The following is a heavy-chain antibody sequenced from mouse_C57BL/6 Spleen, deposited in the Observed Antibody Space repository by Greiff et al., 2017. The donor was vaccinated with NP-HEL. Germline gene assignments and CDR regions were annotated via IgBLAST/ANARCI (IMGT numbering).Heavy chain of an antibody. Sequence: EVHLVESGPGLVKPSQSLSLTCSVTGYSITSGYYWNWIRQFPGNKLEWMGYISYDGSNNYNPSLKNRISITRDTSKNQFFLKLNSVTTEDTATYYCARDHSSYLDYWGQGTTLTVSS. D-gene: IGHD1-1*01. CDR2: ISYDGSN. CDR1: GYSITSGYY. V-gene: IGHV3-6*01. CDR3: ARDHSSYLDY. J-gene: IGHJ2*01.